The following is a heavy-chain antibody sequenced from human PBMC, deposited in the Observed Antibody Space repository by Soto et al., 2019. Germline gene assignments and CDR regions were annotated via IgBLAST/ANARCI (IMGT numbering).Heavy chain of an antibody. CDR1: GFTFSSYA. J-gene: IGHJ4*02. Sequence: GGSLRLSCAASGFTFSSYAMHWVRQAPGKGLEWVAVISYDGSNKYYADSVKGRFTISRDNSKNTLYLQMNSLRAEDTAVYYCARYCSGGSCYFDYWGQGTLVTVSS. D-gene: IGHD2-15*01. CDR2: ISYDGSNK. V-gene: IGHV3-30-3*01. CDR3: ARYCSGGSCYFDY.